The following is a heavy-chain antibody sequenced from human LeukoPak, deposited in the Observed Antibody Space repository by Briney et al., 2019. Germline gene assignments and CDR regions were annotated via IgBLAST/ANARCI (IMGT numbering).Heavy chain of an antibody. V-gene: IGHV3-23*01. CDR3: AKVVFVVPAAPGVPEENDAFDI. CDR1: GFSFGSFA. J-gene: IGHJ3*02. CDR2: IIGSGGTT. Sequence: GGSLRLSCAASGFSFGSFAMSWVRQAPGKGLEWVSGIIGSGGTTFYADSVKGRFTISRDNSKNTLYLQMNSLRAEDTAVYYCAKVVFVVPAAPGVPEENDAFDIWGQGTMVTVSS. D-gene: IGHD2-2*01.